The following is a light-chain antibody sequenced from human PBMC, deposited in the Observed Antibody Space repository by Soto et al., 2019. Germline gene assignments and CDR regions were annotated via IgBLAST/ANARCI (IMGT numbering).Light chain of an antibody. CDR1: QGISSW. V-gene: IGKV1-12*01. Sequence: DIPMTQSPPSVSASVGDRVIISCRASQGISSWLVWYQQKPGKAPKLLIYAASSLQSGVPSTFSGSGSCTDFTLTISSLRPEDFATCYCQQTDSFPYTFGQGTNLEIK. CDR2: AAS. J-gene: IGKJ2*01. CDR3: QQTDSFPYT.